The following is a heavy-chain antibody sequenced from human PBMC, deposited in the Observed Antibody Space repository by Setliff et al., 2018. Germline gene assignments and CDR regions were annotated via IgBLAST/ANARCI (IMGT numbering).Heavy chain of an antibody. Sequence: ASVKVSCKAAVYTFTRYGISWVRQAPGQGIEWMGWISAYNGNTNYAQKLQGRVTMTTDTSTSTTYMELRSMRSDDTAVYYCARVNPTMITFGGVIVIWFDPWGQGTLVTVSS. D-gene: IGHD3-16*02. CDR2: ISAYNGNT. CDR3: ARVNPTMITFGGVIVIWFDP. V-gene: IGHV1-18*01. J-gene: IGHJ5*02. CDR1: VYTFTRYG.